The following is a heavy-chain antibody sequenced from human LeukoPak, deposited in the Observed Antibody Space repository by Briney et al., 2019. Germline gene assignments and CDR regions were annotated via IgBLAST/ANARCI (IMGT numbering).Heavy chain of an antibody. CDR2: INHSGST. V-gene: IGHV4-34*01. CDR1: GGSFSGYY. D-gene: IGHD5-24*01. J-gene: IGHJ4*02. Sequence: SETLSLTCAVYGGSFSGYYWSWIRQPPGKGLEWIGEINHSGSTNYNPSLNSRVTISVDTSKNQFSLKLSSVTAADTAVYYCARVRWLQPIFDYWGQGTLVTVSS. CDR3: ARVRWLQPIFDY.